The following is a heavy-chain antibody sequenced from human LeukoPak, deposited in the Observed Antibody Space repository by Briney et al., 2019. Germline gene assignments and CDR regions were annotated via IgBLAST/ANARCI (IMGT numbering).Heavy chain of an antibody. D-gene: IGHD2-2*01. CDR1: GFTFSSYA. V-gene: IGHV3-23*01. Sequence: GSLRLSCAASGFTFSSYAMSWVRQTPGKGLEWVSAISGSGGSTYYADSVKGRFTISRDNSKNTLYLQMNSLRAEDTAVYYCARRYCSSTSCNWGQGTLVTVSS. CDR2: ISGSGGST. CDR3: ARRYCSSTSCN. J-gene: IGHJ4*02.